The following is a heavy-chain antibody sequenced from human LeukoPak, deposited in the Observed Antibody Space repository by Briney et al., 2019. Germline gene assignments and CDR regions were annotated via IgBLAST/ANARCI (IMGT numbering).Heavy chain of an antibody. D-gene: IGHD3-10*01. CDR1: GFTVSSNY. J-gene: IGHJ4*02. Sequence: GGSLRLSCAASGFTVSSNYMSWVRQAPGKGLEWVSVIYSGGSTYYADSVKGRFTISRDNSKNTLYLQMNSLRDEDTAVYYCARHRLDYGSGSYLDYWGQGTLVTVSS. V-gene: IGHV3-53*01. CDR3: ARHRLDYGSGSYLDY. CDR2: IYSGGST.